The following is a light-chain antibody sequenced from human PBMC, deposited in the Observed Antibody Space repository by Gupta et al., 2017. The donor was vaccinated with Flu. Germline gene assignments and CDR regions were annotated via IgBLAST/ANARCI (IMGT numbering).Light chain of an antibody. CDR2: GAS. CDR3: QQYGSSPLCT. CDR1: QSISSNA. V-gene: IGKV3-20*01. J-gene: IGKJ2*02. Sequence: ELVLTQSPGSLSLSPGERATLSVSASQSISSNAIAVNREKPGQAPRLNIYGASRRATCIPAKFSGSGFGTDFTLTISRLEPEDVAIDYCQQYGSSPLCTFGQGTKVEIK.